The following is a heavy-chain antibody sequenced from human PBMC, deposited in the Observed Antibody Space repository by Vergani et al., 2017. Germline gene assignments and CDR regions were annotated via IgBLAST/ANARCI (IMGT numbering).Heavy chain of an antibody. CDR3: ASGKYYSDSTSHFRGRYFDV. D-gene: IGHD3-16*01. J-gene: IGHJ2*01. CDR1: GDSIISRSYY. V-gene: IGHV4-39*01. Sequence: QMQLQESGPGLVKASETLSLTCTVSGDSIISRSYYWGWSRQPPGKGLEWIGSIYNSGNGDSSSSLKSRFTISADTSKNQFSLRLTSVTAADTAVYYCASGKYYSDSTSHFRGRYFDVWGRGTLVTVPS. CDR2: IYNSGNG.